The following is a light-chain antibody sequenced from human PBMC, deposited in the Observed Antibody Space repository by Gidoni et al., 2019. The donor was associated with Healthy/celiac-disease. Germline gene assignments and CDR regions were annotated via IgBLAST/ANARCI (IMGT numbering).Light chain of an antibody. V-gene: IGLV3-19*01. CDR2: GTN. Sequence: SSELTQDPAVSVDLGQTVRITYQGDSLRSYYEIWYQQKPGQAPVLVIYGTNTRPSGIPDRFSGSSSGNTASFTITWAQADDEADYYCTSRDSIGNPLHWVFGGGTKLTVL. CDR3: TSRDSIGNPLHWV. CDR1: SLRSYY. J-gene: IGLJ3*02.